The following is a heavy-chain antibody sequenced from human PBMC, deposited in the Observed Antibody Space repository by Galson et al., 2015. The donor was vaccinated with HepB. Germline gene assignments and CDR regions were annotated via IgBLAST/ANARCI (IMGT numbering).Heavy chain of an antibody. CDR3: ARGLWFGDLLYRLDY. D-gene: IGHD3-10*01. CDR2: IIPIFGAV. Sequence: SVKVSCKASGGSFSSYTFSWVRQAPGQGLEWMGGIIPIFGAVNYAQKFQGRVTITADKSTSTAYMELSSLKSEDTAVYYCARGLWFGDLLYRLDYWGQGTLVTVSS. V-gene: IGHV1-69*06. J-gene: IGHJ4*02. CDR1: GGSFSSYT.